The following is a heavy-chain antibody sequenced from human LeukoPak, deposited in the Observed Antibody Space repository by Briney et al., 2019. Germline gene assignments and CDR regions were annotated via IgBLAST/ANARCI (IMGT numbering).Heavy chain of an antibody. J-gene: IGHJ4*02. CDR3: ATTHYDFWSGFDY. Sequence: SSEALSLTCTVSGGSISSYYWSWIRQPPGKGLEWIGYIYYSGSTNYNPSLKSRVTISVDTSKNQFSLKLNSVTAADTAVYFCATTHYDFWSGFDYWGQGTLVTVSS. CDR1: GGSISSYY. D-gene: IGHD3-3*01. V-gene: IGHV4-59*12. CDR2: IYYSGST.